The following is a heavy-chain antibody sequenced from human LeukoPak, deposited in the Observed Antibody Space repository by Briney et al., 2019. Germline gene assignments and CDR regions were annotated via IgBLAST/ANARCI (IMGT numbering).Heavy chain of an antibody. CDR1: GYTFTSYG. J-gene: IGHJ6*02. CDR3: ARDRSLVRMIEDYYYYYGMDV. Sequence: ASVKVSCKASGYTFTSYGISWVRQAPGQGLEWMGWISAYNGNTNYAQKLQGRVTMTTDTSTSTAYMELRSLRSDDTAVYYCARDRSLVRMIEDYYYYYGMDVWGQGTTVTVSS. V-gene: IGHV1-18*01. CDR2: ISAYNGNT. D-gene: IGHD6-6*01.